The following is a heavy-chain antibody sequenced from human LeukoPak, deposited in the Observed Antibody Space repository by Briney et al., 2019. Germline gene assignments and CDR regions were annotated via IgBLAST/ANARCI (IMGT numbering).Heavy chain of an antibody. CDR2: IIPIFGTA. D-gene: IGHD1-1*01. CDR3: AGQVQLERRFDY. J-gene: IGHJ4*02. Sequence: GASVRVSCKASGGTFSSYAISWVRQAPGQGLEWMGGIIPIFGTANYAQKFQGRVTITADESTSTAYMELSSLRSGDTAVYYCAGQVQLERRFDYWGQGTLVTVSS. V-gene: IGHV1-69*13. CDR1: GGTFSSYA.